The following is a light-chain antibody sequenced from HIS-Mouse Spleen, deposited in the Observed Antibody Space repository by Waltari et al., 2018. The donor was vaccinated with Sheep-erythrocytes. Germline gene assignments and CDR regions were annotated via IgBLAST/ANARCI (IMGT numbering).Light chain of an antibody. Sequence: DTEMTQSPSSLSASVGAIVTITSQASQDISNYLNWYQQKPGKATKLLIYDASNLETGVPSRFSGSGAGTDVTFSISSLQPEDMATYYCQQYDNLFTFGAGTKVAI. CDR1: QDISNY. CDR3: QQYDNLFT. CDR2: DAS. J-gene: IGKJ3*01. V-gene: IGKV1-33*01.